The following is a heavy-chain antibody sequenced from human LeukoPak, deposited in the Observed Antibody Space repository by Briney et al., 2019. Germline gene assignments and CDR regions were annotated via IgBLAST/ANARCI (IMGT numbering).Heavy chain of an antibody. Sequence: ASVKLSLNSSGYTFIDYYMHWVRQAPGQGLEWVGWMNPNTGGTNYAQKYPGRVTMTSDTSITTFYMELSNLESADTAIYYCARDVFAAYTTHHKFDPWGQGTLVTVSS. V-gene: IGHV1-2*02. J-gene: IGHJ5*02. CDR3: ARDVFAAYTTHHKFDP. CDR2: MNPNTGGT. CDR1: GYTFIDYY. D-gene: IGHD2-2*02.